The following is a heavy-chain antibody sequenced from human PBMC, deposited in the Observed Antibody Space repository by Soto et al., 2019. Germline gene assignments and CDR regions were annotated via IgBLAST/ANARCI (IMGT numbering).Heavy chain of an antibody. Sequence: VQLQESGPGLVKPSETLSLTCTVSGDSMDNNYWSWVRQSPGKGLEWIGYIYYTGDTNYNPSLRRRLTIVVDTSKNPVALILRSVTTADTAVYYCARGGWSHDSWGQGALVTVSS. CDR2: IYYTGDT. V-gene: IGHV4-59*01. D-gene: IGHD2-15*01. J-gene: IGHJ4*02. CDR3: ARGGWSHDS. CDR1: GDSMDNNY.